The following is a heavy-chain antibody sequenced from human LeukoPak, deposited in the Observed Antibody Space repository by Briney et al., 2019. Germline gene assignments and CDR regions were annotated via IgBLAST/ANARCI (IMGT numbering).Heavy chain of an antibody. CDR1: GDSVSSNSVT. D-gene: IGHD2-2*01. J-gene: IGHJ5*02. V-gene: IGHV6-1*01. CDR2: TYYRSTWYN. CDR3: ARRLTQYDCFDP. Sequence: SQTLSLTCAISGDSVSSNSVTWNWIRQSPSRGLEWLGGTYYRSTWYNDYAVSVRGRITVNPDTSKNQFSLHLNSVTPEDTAVYYCARRLTQYDCFDPWGQGILVTVSS.